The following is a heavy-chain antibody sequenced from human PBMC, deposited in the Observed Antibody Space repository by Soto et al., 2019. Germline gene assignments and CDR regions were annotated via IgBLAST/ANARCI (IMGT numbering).Heavy chain of an antibody. V-gene: IGHV4-34*01. CDR3: ARGGGSSGWPWGY. J-gene: IGHJ4*02. Sequence: QVQLQQWGAGLLKPSETLSLTCAVYGESFSGYYWSWIRQPPGKGLEWTGETTHRGSTNYNPSLKSRVTISVDTSKNQFSLNLSSVTAADTAVYYWARGGGSSGWPWGYWGQGTLVTVSA. CDR1: GESFSGYY. CDR2: TTHRGST. D-gene: IGHD6-19*01.